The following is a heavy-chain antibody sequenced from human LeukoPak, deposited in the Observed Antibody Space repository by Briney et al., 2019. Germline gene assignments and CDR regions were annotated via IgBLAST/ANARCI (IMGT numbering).Heavy chain of an antibody. CDR1: GYTFTSYY. D-gene: IGHD6-13*01. CDR2: INPTTGDT. CDR3: ARYGFSTVWQGGWHAFDI. J-gene: IGHJ3*02. Sequence: ASVTVSCKASGYTFTSYYMHWVRQAPGQGLEWMGIINPTTGDTTYAQKFQGRLTMTRDMSTSTVYMELSSLTSEDTAVFYCARYGFSTVWQGGWHAFDIWGQGTVVTVSS. V-gene: IGHV1-46*01.